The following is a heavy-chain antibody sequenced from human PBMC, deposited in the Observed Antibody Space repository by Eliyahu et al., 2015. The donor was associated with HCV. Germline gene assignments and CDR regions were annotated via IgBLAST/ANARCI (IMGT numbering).Heavy chain of an antibody. J-gene: IGHJ6*02. CDR1: GFTFSSYG. Sequence: QVQLVESGGGVVQPGRSLRLSCAASGFTFSSYGMHWVRPXPGKGLGWVAVISYDGSNKYYADSVKGRFTISRDNSKNTLYLQMNSLRAEDTAVYYCAKVLNHEQWLVRSYCGGDCYYYGMDVWGQGTTVTVSS. V-gene: IGHV3-30*18. D-gene: IGHD6-19*01. CDR3: AKVLNHEQWLVRSYCGGDCYYYGMDV. CDR2: ISYDGSNK.